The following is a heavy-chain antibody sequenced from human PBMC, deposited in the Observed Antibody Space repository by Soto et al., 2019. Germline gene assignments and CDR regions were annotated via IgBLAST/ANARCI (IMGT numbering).Heavy chain of an antibody. CDR1: GYTFTSYA. Sequence: GSVKVSCKATGYTFTSYAIHWVRQAPGQRLEWMGWINAGNGNTKYSQKFQGRVIITRDTSAGTAYKELRSLRSEDTAVYYCATPIVAFYWGQGTLVTVSS. CDR3: ATPIVAFY. J-gene: IGHJ4*02. CDR2: INAGNGNT. V-gene: IGHV1-3*01. D-gene: IGHD5-12*01.